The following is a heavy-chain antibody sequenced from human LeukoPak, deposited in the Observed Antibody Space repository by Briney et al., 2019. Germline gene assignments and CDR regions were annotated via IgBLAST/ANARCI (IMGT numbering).Heavy chain of an antibody. D-gene: IGHD1-26*01. CDR1: GFTFSRYW. CDR3: ARRYLDAFDI. Sequence: PGGSLRLSCAASGFTFSRYWMTWVRQAPGKGLEWVANIKQDGSEKYYVDSVKGRFTISRDNAKNPLSLQMNSLRAEDTAVYYCARRYLDAFDIWGQGTMVTVSS. V-gene: IGHV3-7*01. CDR2: IKQDGSEK. J-gene: IGHJ3*02.